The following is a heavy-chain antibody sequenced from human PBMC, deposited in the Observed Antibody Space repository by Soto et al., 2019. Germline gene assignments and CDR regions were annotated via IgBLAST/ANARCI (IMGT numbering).Heavy chain of an antibody. CDR3: AKDYGSVSFDY. CDR2: ISYDGSNK. Sequence: VQLVESGGGVVQPGRSLRLSCAASGFTFSSYGMHWVRQAPGKGLEGVAVISYDGSNKYDADSVKGRFTISRDNSNNTLYLQMNSLRAEDTAVYYCAKDYGSVSFDYWGQGTLVTVSS. CDR1: GFTFSSYG. V-gene: IGHV3-30*18. J-gene: IGHJ4*02. D-gene: IGHD3-10*01.